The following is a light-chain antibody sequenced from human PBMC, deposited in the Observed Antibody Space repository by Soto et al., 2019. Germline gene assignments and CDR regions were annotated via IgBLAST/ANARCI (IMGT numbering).Light chain of an antibody. CDR2: DVS. V-gene: IGLV2-14*01. Sequence: QSALTQPASVSGSPGQSITISCTGTSSDVGGYNYVSWYQQHPGKATKLMIYDVSNRPSGVSNRFSGSKSGNTASLTISGLQDEDEADYYCSSYTSSNVVFGGGTQLTVL. J-gene: IGLJ2*01. CDR1: SSDVGGYNY. CDR3: SSYTSSNVV.